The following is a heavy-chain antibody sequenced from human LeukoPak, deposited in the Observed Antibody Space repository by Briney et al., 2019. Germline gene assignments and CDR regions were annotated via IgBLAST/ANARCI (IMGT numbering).Heavy chain of an antibody. J-gene: IGHJ4*02. CDR1: GGSISSGSDY. V-gene: IGHV4-39*01. CDR2: IYHGRST. Sequence: SETLSLTSTVPGGSISSGSDYWGWIRQPPGKGLEWIGSIYHGRSTYYNPSLKGRVTISVGTSKKQISLKLSSVTAADTAVYYCATSSYQHQLDYWGQGTLVTVSS. D-gene: IGHD6-13*01. CDR3: ATSSYQHQLDY.